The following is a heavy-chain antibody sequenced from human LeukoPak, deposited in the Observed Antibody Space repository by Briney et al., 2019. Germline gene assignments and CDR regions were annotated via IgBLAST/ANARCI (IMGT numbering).Heavy chain of an antibody. V-gene: IGHV4-4*07. CDR2: IHPSGST. J-gene: IGHJ4*02. Sequence: SETLSLTCTVSGDSISSYYWSWVRQPAGKGLEWIGRIHPSGSTNYNPSLKSRVTLSVDTSKNQFSLKLSSVTAADTAVYYCASSVRGVPAAIDYWGQGTLVTVSS. CDR3: ASSVRGVPAAIDY. D-gene: IGHD2-2*01. CDR1: GDSISSYY.